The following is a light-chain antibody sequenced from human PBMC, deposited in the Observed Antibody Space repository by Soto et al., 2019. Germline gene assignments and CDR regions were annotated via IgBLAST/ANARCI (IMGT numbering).Light chain of an antibody. J-gene: IGKJ5*01. V-gene: IGKV3-11*01. CDR1: QTVSSY. CDR3: QQRSTSIT. Sequence: IVLTQSPATLSLWPGETAILSCRASQTVSSYLSWYQHKPGQAPRLLIYDASKRAPGIPARFSGSGSGTDFTLTISTLAPEDFAVYYCQQRSTSITFGQGTRLE. CDR2: DAS.